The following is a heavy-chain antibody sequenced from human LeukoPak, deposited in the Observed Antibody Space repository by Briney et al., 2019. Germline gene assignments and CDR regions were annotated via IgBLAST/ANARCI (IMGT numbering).Heavy chain of an antibody. CDR3: ARDHSGSSGYYLAYAFDI. J-gene: IGHJ3*02. CDR1: GFTFSSYG. D-gene: IGHD3-22*01. CDR2: IRYDGSNK. Sequence: GGSLRLSCAASGFTFSSYGMHWVRQAPGKGLEWVAFIRYDGSNKYYADSVKGRFTISRDNSKNTLYLQMNSLRAEDTAVYYCARDHSGSSGYYLAYAFDIWGQGTMVTVSS. V-gene: IGHV3-30*02.